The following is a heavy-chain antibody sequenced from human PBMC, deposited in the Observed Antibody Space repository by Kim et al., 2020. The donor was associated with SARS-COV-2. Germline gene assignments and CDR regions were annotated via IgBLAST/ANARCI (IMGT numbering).Heavy chain of an antibody. CDR1: GFTFRGYG. V-gene: IGHV3-23*01. D-gene: IGHD2-2*01. CDR3: AKRGYCSSTSCYLFFHD. CDR2: ITGSGDNT. Sequence: GGSLRLSCVASGFTFRGYGMSWVRQAPGKGLEWVSSITGSGDNTYYADTVKGRFTISRDNSKNTLYLQMNSLRAEDTATYYCAKRGYCSSTSCYLFFHDWGQGTLVTVSS. J-gene: IGHJ4*02.